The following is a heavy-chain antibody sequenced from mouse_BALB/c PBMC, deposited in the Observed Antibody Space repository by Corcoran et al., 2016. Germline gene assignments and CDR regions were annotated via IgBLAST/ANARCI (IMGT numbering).Heavy chain of an antibody. CDR1: GFSLSTSGMG. J-gene: IGHJ2*01. D-gene: IGHD1-1*01. Sequence: QVTLKESGPGILQPSQTLRLTCSLSGFSLSTSGMGVSWIRQPSGKGREWLAHIYWDDDKRYNPSLKSRLTISKDTSRNQGFLKITSVDTADTVTYYCARVYYYGPFDYWGQGTTLTVSS. CDR2: IYWDDDK. V-gene: IGHV8-12*01. CDR3: ARVYYYGPFDY.